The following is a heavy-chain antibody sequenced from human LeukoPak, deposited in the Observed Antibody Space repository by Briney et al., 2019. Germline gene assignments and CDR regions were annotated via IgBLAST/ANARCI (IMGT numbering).Heavy chain of an antibody. CDR1: GGSISSYY. D-gene: IGHD3-10*01. CDR2: IYSSGST. Sequence: SGTLSLTCTVSGGSISSYYWSWIRQPPGKGLEWIGRIYSSGSTNYNPSLESRVTMSVDTSKNQFSLNLRSMTAADTALYYCARGAYYGSGSVFDLWGQGTMVTVSS. J-gene: IGHJ3*01. V-gene: IGHV4-4*07. CDR3: ARGAYYGSGSVFDL.